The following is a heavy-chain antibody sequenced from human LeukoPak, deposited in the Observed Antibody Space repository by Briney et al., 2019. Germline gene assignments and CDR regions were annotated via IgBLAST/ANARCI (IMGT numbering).Heavy chain of an antibody. Sequence: GGSLRLSCAASGFTFSSHAMGWVRQAPGKGLEWVSEISGSGGTTYYADSVKGRFIISRDNSKNTVYLQMNSLRAEDTAMYYCAEDNIMELLPKGPFDYWGQGTLVTVSS. CDR1: GFTFSSHA. V-gene: IGHV3-23*01. CDR3: AEDNIMELLPKGPFDY. D-gene: IGHD3-3*01. J-gene: IGHJ4*02. CDR2: ISGSGGTT.